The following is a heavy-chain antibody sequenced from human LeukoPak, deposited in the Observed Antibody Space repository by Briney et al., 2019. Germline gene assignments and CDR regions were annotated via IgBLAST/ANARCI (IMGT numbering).Heavy chain of an antibody. CDR1: GYTFTSYD. Sequence: ASVKVSCKASGYTFTSYDINWVRQATGQGLEWMGWMNPNSGNTGYAQKFQGRVTMTRNTFISTAYMERSSLRSEDTAVYYCARGRQDYDSSGYRRQYFQHWGQGTLVTVSS. CDR2: MNPNSGNT. CDR3: ARGRQDYDSSGYRRQYFQH. D-gene: IGHD3-22*01. J-gene: IGHJ1*01. V-gene: IGHV1-8*01.